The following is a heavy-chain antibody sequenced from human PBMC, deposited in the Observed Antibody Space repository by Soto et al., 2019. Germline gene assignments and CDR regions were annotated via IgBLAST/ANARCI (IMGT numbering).Heavy chain of an antibody. CDR2: IIPIFGTA. J-gene: IGHJ4*02. CDR3: ARGPMVVVVAATVAGFDY. Sequence: SVKVSCKASGRTFSSYDISWVRPAPGQGLEWMGGIIPIFGTANYAQKFQGRVTITADESTSTAYMELSSLRSEDTAGYYCARGPMVVVVAATVAGFDYWGQGTLVTVSS. CDR1: GRTFSSYD. D-gene: IGHD2-15*01. V-gene: IGHV1-69*13.